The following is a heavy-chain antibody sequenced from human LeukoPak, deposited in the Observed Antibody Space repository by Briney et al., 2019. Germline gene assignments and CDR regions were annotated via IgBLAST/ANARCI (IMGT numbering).Heavy chain of an antibody. Sequence: GASVKVSCKASGYTFISSAMHWVRQAPGQGLEWMGIINPSGGSTSYAQKFQGRVTMTRDTSTSTVYMELSSLRSEDTAVYYCARPGSSDSRFDYWGQGTLVTVSS. CDR2: INPSGGST. CDR3: ARPGSSDSRFDY. CDR1: GYTFISSA. V-gene: IGHV1-46*01. J-gene: IGHJ4*02. D-gene: IGHD6-6*01.